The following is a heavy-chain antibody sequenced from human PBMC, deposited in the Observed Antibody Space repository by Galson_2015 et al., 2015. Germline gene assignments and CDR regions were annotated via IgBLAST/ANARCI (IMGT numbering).Heavy chain of an antibody. D-gene: IGHD6-13*01. CDR3: ARIAAGNDY. CDR1: GFTFGDYY. Sequence: SLRLPCAASGFTFGDYYMTWFRQAPGRGLEWVSYISSGSSTIYYADSVKGRFTISRDNAENSLYLQMNSLRAEDTAVYYCARIAAGNDYWGQGTLVTVSS. J-gene: IGHJ4*02. V-gene: IGHV3-11*01. CDR2: ISSGSSTI.